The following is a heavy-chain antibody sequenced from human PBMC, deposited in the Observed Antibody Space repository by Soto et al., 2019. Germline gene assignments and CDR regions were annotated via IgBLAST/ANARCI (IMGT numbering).Heavy chain of an antibody. J-gene: IGHJ4*02. CDR3: AGAVAGTKFDY. CDR2: INHSGST. Sequence: QVQLQQWGAGLLKPSETLSLTCAVYGGSFSGYYWSWIRQPPGKGLEWIGEINHSGSTNYNPSLKSPVTISVDTSKNQFSLKLSSVTAADTAVYYCAGAVAGTKFDYWGQGTLVTVSS. D-gene: IGHD6-19*01. CDR1: GGSFSGYY. V-gene: IGHV4-34*01.